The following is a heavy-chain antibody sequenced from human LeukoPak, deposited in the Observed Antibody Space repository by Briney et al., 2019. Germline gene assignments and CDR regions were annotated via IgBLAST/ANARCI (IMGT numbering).Heavy chain of an antibody. CDR2: ITPDGSST. CDR3: SSQISRGGN. V-gene: IGHV3-74*01. D-gene: IGHD3-16*01. CDR1: GFSFSTYW. J-gene: IGHJ4*02. Sequence: GGSLRLSCAASGFSFSTYWMHWVRQVPGKGPEWVSHITPDGSSTNYADSVKGRFTISRDSAKNTLYLQMNSLRAEDTAVYYCSSQISRGGNWGQGTLVTVSS.